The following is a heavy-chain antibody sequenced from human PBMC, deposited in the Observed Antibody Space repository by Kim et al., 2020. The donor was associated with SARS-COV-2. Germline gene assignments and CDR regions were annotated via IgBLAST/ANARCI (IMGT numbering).Heavy chain of an antibody. CDR3: AREVGTFRYYSGLDV. V-gene: IGHV3-30*07. D-gene: IGHD6-13*01. J-gene: IGHJ6*02. Sequence: GPVKGRFHISKDNSKNTLYLQMNSLRAEDTAVYYCAREVGTFRYYSGLDVWGQGTTVTVSS.